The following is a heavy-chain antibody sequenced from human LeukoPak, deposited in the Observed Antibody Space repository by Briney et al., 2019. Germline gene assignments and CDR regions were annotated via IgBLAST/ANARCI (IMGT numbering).Heavy chain of an antibody. Sequence: SQTLSLTCTLSGDSISSGGYYWSWIRQHPGKGLEWIGYVNYSGSTYYNPSVRSRFIIFVDTSNNQFSLKLNSVTAADTAVYYCARGGGNSGVFFDYWGQGTLVTVSS. V-gene: IGHV4-31*03. D-gene: IGHD2-15*01. CDR3: ARGGGNSGVFFDY. J-gene: IGHJ4*02. CDR2: VNYSGST. CDR1: GDSISSGGYY.